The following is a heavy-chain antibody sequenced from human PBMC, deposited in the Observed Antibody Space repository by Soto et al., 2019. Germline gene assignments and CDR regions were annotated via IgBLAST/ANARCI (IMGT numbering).Heavy chain of an antibody. V-gene: IGHV3-11*01. Sequence: QVQLVESGGGLVKPGGSLRLSCAASGFTFSDYYMSWIRPAPGKGLEWVSYISSSGSTIYYAASVKGRFTISRDNAKNSLFLQMNSLRAEDTAVYYCARSLYYYDVRGYGNWGQGTLVTVSS. CDR3: ARSLYYYDVRGYGN. D-gene: IGHD3-22*01. CDR2: ISSSGSTI. CDR1: GFTFSDYY. J-gene: IGHJ4*02.